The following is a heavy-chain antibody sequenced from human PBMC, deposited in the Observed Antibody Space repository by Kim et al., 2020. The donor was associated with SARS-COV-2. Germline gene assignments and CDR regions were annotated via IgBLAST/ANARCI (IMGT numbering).Heavy chain of an antibody. V-gene: IGHV4-59*01. Sequence: SETLSLTCTVSGGSISSYYWSWIRQPPGKGLEWIGYIYYSWSTNYNPSLKSRVTISVDTSKNQFSLKLSSVTAADTAVYYCARWIGSTSYYYYGMDVWGQGTTVTVSS. J-gene: IGHJ6*02. CDR3: ARWIGSTSYYYYGMDV. CDR2: IYYSWST. D-gene: IGHD2-2*03. CDR1: GGSISSYY.